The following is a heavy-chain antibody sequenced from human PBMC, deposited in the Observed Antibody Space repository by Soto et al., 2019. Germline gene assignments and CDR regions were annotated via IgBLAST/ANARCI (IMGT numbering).Heavy chain of an antibody. V-gene: IGHV1-18*01. CDR3: ARDRNREQWLVLYYYYGMDV. J-gene: IGHJ6*02. CDR2: ISAYNGNT. D-gene: IGHD6-19*01. CDR1: GYTFTSYG. Sequence: GASVKVSCKASGYTFTSYGISWVRQAPGQGLEWMGWISAYNGNTNYAQKLQGRDTMTTDTSTSTAYMELRSLRSDDTAVYYCARDRNREQWLVLYYYYGMDVWGQGTTVTVSS.